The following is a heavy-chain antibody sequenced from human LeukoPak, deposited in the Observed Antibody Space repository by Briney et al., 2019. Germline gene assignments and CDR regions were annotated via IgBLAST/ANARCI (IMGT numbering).Heavy chain of an antibody. V-gene: IGHV1-2*02. CDR2: INPNSGAT. Sequence: ASVKVSCKASGYTFTGYYMHWVRQAPGQGLEWMGWINPNSGATDYAQKFQGRVTLTRDTSISTAYMELSRLRSDDTAVYYCARRGPVGATKGGNYVDYWGQGTLVTVSS. CDR1: GYTFTGYY. D-gene: IGHD1-26*01. J-gene: IGHJ4*02. CDR3: ARRGPVGATKGGNYVDY.